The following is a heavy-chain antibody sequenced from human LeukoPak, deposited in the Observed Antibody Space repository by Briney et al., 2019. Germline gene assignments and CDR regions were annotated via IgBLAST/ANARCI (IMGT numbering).Heavy chain of an antibody. CDR1: GFTFSSYP. CDR3: AKDRGYTTGRDFDY. CDR2: ISGGGGST. D-gene: IGHD3-10*01. V-gene: IGHV3-23*01. J-gene: IGHJ4*02. Sequence: PGGPLRLSCVASGFTFSSYPMSWVRQAPAKGLQWVSAISGGGGSTYYADSVKGRFTISRDNSKSTLYLQMSSLRAEDTAVYYCAKDRGYTTGRDFDYWGQGALVTVSS.